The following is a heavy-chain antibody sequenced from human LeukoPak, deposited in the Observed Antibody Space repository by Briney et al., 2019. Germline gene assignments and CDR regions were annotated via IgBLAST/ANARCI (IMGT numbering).Heavy chain of an antibody. J-gene: IGHJ3*02. CDR2: ISSSSGYK. D-gene: IGHD6-13*01. V-gene: IGHV3-21*01. CDR1: GFTFSTYT. CDR3: ARQVRIAAAGTSDAFDI. Sequence: GGSLRLSCAASGFTFSTYTMNWVRQAPGKGLEWVSSISSSSGYKYYADSVKGRFTIPRDNAKNSLYLQMNSLRAEDTAVYYCARQVRIAAAGTSDAFDIWGQGTMVTVSS.